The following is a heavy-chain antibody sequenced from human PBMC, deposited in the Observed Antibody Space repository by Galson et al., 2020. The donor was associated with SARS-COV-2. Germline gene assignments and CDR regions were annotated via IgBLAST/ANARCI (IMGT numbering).Heavy chain of an antibody. CDR3: ARVGGMATTPANYDYYGLDV. D-gene: IGHD3-16*01. V-gene: IGHV3-21*01. CDR2: ISAGSRYI. Sequence: GGSLRLSCADSGFTFGSYRMTWVRPAPGKGLAWVSSISAGSRYIYYADSVRGRFTISRDNAKNSLYLQMNSLRADDTAVDYCARVGGMATTPANYDYYGLDVWGPGTTVTGSS. J-gene: IGHJ6*01. CDR1: GFTFGSYR.